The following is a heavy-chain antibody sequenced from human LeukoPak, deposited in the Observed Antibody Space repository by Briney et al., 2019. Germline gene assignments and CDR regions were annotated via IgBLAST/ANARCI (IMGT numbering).Heavy chain of an antibody. CDR3: ARGAAAGPYSWFDP. D-gene: IGHD6-13*01. J-gene: IGHJ5*02. CDR2: IYYSGST. V-gene: IGHV4-59*01. Sequence: PSETLSLTCTVSGGSISSYYWSWIRQPPGKGLEWIGYIYYSGSTNYNPSLKSRVTISVDTSKNQFSLRLSSVTAADTAVYYCARGAAAGPYSWFDPWGQGTLVTVSS. CDR1: GGSISSYY.